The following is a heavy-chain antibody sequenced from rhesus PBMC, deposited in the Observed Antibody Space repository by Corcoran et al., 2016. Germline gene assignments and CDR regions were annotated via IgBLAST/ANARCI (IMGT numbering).Heavy chain of an antibody. J-gene: IGHJ4*01. V-gene: IGHV4-173*01. CDR3: ARTPYNFWSPFDY. Sequence: QLQLQESGPGLVKPSETLSLTCAVSGGSLSRHSSSWIRQPPGQGLEWIGRISGSGGSTDYNPSLKSRVTISTDTSKNQFSLKLSSVTAADTAVYYCARTPYNFWSPFDYWGQGVLVTVSS. CDR2: ISGSGGST. D-gene: IGHD3-3*01. CDR1: GGSLSRHS.